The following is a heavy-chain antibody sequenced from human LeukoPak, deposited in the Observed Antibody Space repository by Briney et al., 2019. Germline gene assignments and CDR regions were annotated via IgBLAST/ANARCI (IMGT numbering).Heavy chain of an antibody. Sequence: GGSLRLSCAASGFTFSSYAMSWVRQAPGEGLEWVSGLSGSGGTTYYAESVKGRFTISRDNSKNTLFLQINSLRAEDTALYYCAKLYYDYVWGSYRYYFFDDWGQGTPVTVSS. D-gene: IGHD3-16*02. CDR2: LSGSGGTT. J-gene: IGHJ4*02. CDR3: AKLYYDYVWGSYRYYFFDD. V-gene: IGHV3-23*01. CDR1: GFTFSSYA.